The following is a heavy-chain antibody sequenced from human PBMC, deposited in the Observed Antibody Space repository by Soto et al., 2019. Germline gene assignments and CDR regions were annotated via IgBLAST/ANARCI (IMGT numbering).Heavy chain of an antibody. V-gene: IGHV3-23*01. CDR1: GFTFSSYA. CDR2: ISGSGGST. Sequence: EVQLLESGGGLVQPGGSLRLSCAASGFTFSSYAMSWVRQAPGKGLEWVSAISGSGGSTYYADSVKGRFTISRDNSKHPLYLQRNSLGAGDTDVYYCAHPEGRPRAQYGMDVWGQGTTVTVSS. J-gene: IGHJ6*02. CDR3: AHPEGRPRAQYGMDV.